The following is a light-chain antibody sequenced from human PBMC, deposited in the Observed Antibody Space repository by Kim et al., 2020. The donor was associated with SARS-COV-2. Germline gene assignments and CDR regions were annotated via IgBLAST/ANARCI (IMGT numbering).Light chain of an antibody. CDR3: QRYGA. Sequence: TLSLASGEGAILSCRASQSITDNFLAWYQQKPGQVPRLLIYGTSTRATGIPDRFSGGGSGTDFTLTITRLEPEDFAVYYCQRYGAFGQGTKVDIK. V-gene: IGKV3-20*01. J-gene: IGKJ1*01. CDR2: GTS. CDR1: QSITDNF.